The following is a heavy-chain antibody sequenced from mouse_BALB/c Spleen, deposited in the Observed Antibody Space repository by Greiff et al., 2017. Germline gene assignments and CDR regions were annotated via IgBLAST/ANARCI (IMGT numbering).Heavy chain of an antibody. D-gene: IGHD1-2*01. V-gene: IGHV7-3*02. Sequence: EVKVEESGGGLVQPGGSLRLSCATSGFTFTDYYMSWVRQPPGKALEWLGFIRNKANGYTTEYSASVKGRFTISRDNSQSILYLQMNTLRAEDSATYYCARDTATTWFAYWGQGTLVTVSA. CDR2: IRNKANGYTT. CDR1: GFTFTDYY. J-gene: IGHJ3*01. CDR3: ARDTATTWFAY.